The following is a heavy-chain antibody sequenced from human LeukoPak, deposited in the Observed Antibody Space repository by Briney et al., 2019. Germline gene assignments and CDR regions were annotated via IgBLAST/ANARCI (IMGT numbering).Heavy chain of an antibody. V-gene: IGHV3-30*18. CDR1: GFTFSSYG. Sequence: PGGSLRLSCAASGFTFSSYGMHWVRQAPGKGLEWVAVISYDGSNKYYADSVKGRFTISRDNAKNSLYLQMNSLRAEDTVLYYCAKDGGPWPGDYYYGMDVWGQGTTVTVSS. CDR3: AKDGGPWPGDYYYGMDV. D-gene: IGHD1-14*01. J-gene: IGHJ6*02. CDR2: ISYDGSNK.